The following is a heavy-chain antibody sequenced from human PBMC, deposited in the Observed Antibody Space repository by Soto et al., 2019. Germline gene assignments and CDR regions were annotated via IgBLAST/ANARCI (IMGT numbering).Heavy chain of an antibody. J-gene: IGHJ6*02. D-gene: IGHD3-22*01. CDR2: IIPVFGTP. CDR3: ARGDATKIVVTTYYAMDV. V-gene: IGHV1-69*12. Sequence: QVQLVQSGAEVKKPGSSVKVSCKASGGSLSNYGISWVRQAPGQGLEWMGAIIPVFGTPNYAQKFQHRVTITADESTTTVYMEVRSLTSEDTAVYYCARGDATKIVVTTYYAMDVWGQGTTVTVSS. CDR1: GGSLSNYG.